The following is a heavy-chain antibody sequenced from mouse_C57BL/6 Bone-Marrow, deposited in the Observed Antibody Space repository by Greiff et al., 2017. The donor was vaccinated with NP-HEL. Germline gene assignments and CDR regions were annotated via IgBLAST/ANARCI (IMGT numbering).Heavy chain of an antibody. CDR2: ISDGGSYT. CDR1: GFTFSSYA. Sequence: EVKLVESGGGLVKPGGSLKLSCAASGFTFSSYAMSWVRQTPEKRLEWVATISDGGSYTYYPDNVKGRFTISRDNAKNNLYLQMSHLKSEDTAMYYCARDIRFAYWGQGTLVTVSA. CDR3: ARDIRFAY. V-gene: IGHV5-4*01. J-gene: IGHJ3*01.